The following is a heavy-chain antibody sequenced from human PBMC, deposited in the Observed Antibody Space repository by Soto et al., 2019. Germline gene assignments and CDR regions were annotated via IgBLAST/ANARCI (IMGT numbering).Heavy chain of an antibody. Sequence: QVQLVQSGAEVKKPGSSVKVSCQASGGTFNNFAFTWVRQAPGQGLEWLGGIMPVFHTTNIAQTFQDRIKVTAEDFTTTVDMEMTSLRYDDAAVYYCATATISPVSATLYHYGMDVWGQGTTVTVSS. D-gene: IGHD6-25*01. CDR3: ATATISPVSATLYHYGMDV. CDR1: GGTFNNFA. CDR2: IMPVFHTT. J-gene: IGHJ6*02. V-gene: IGHV1-69*01.